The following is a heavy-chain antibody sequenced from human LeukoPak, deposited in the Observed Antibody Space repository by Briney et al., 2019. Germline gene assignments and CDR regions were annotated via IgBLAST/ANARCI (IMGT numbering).Heavy chain of an antibody. J-gene: IGHJ4*02. CDR1: GGPISGYY. CDR2: IYYSGST. D-gene: IGHD2-15*01. V-gene: IGHV4-59*12. Sequence: PSETLSLTCTVSGGPISGYYWSWIRQPPGKGLEWIGYIYYSGSTYYNPSLKSRVTISVDTSKNQFSLKLSSVTAADTAVYYCAREGGPRDYWGQGTLVTVPS. CDR3: AREGGPRDY.